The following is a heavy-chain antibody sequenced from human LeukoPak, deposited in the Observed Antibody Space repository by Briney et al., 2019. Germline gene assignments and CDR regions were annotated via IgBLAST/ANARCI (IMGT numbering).Heavy chain of an antibody. CDR3: ARDTTAGDLGY. CDR2: ISSSGSTI. CDR1: GFTFSSYE. V-gene: IGHV3-48*03. J-gene: IGHJ4*02. Sequence: GGSLRLSCAASGFTFSSYEMNWVRQAPGKGLEWVSYISSSGSTIYYADSVKGRFTISRDNAKNSLYLQMNSLRAEDTAVHYCARDTTAGDLGYWGQGTLVTVSS. D-gene: IGHD6-13*01.